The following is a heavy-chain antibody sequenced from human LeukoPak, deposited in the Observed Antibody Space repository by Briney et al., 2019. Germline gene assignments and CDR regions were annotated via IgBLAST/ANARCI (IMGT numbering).Heavy chain of an antibody. V-gene: IGHV3-20*04. D-gene: IGHD3-22*01. CDR3: ARIDTYYYDSSGYYSAFDI. CDR1: GFTFSSYS. J-gene: IGHJ3*02. Sequence: SGGSLRLSCAASGFTFSSYSMHWVRQAPGKGLEWVSGINWNGGSTGYADSVKGRFTISRDNAKNSLYLQMNSLRAEDTALYYCARIDTYYYDSSGYYSAFDIWGQGTIVTASS. CDR2: INWNGGST.